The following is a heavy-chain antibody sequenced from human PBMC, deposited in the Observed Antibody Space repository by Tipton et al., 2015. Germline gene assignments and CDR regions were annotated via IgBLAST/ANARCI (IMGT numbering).Heavy chain of an antibody. D-gene: IGHD3-9*01. CDR2: IHYDGST. Sequence: PGLVKPSETLSLTCTVSGDSLSGYYWSWIRQPPGKGLEWIGYIHYDGSTNYNPSVKSRVTISVDTSQNQFSLSLSSVTAADTAVYYWACQDYDSLTRDYQTVDYWGQGTLVTVSS. CDR3: ACQDYDSLTRDYQTVDY. CDR1: GDSLSGYY. J-gene: IGHJ4*02. V-gene: IGHV4-59*08.